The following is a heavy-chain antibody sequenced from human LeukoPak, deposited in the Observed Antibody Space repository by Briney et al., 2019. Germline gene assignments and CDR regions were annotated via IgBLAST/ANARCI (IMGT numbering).Heavy chain of an antibody. D-gene: IGHD3-10*02. CDR1: GFTFSSYS. Sequence: GGSLRLSCAASGFTFSSYSMNWVRQAPGKGLEWVSSISSSSYIYYSDSVKGRFTISRDNAKNSLYLQMNSLRAEDTAVYYCAELGITMIGGVWGKGTTVTISS. CDR3: AELGITMIGGV. CDR2: ISSSSYI. V-gene: IGHV3-21*01. J-gene: IGHJ6*04.